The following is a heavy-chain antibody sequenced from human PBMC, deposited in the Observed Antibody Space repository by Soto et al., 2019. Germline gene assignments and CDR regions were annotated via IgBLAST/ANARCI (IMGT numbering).Heavy chain of an antibody. Sequence: ASVKVSCKVSGYTFTGYYMHWVRQAPGQGLEWMGWINPNSGGTNYAKKFKGRVTMTRDTSISTAYMELSRLRSDDTAVYYCASGGWNGWYDYNWFDPWGQGTLVTVSS. CDR2: INPNSGGT. J-gene: IGHJ5*02. V-gene: IGHV1-2*02. CDR1: GYTFTGYY. D-gene: IGHD6-19*01. CDR3: ASGGWNGWYDYNWFDP.